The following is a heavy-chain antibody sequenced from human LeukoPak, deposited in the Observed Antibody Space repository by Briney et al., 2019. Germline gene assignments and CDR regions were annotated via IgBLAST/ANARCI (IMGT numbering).Heavy chain of an antibody. Sequence: SETLSLTCAVYGGSFSGYYWSWIRQPPGKGLEWIGEINHSGSTNYNPSLKSRVTISVDTSKNQFSLKLSSVTAAGTAVYYCARDLYGDWGGGDYWGQGTLVTVSS. CDR2: INHSGST. J-gene: IGHJ4*02. CDR3: ARDLYGDWGGGDY. V-gene: IGHV4-34*01. CDR1: GGSFSGYY. D-gene: IGHD4-17*01.